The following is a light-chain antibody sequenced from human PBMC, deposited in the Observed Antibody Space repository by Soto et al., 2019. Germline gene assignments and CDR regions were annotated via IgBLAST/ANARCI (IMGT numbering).Light chain of an antibody. V-gene: IGKV1-12*01. CDR2: GAS. J-gene: IGKJ3*01. Sequence: DIQMTQSPPSLSASVGDRVTIICRASQDIRGWLAWYQKKPGKGPKLLIHGASNLQSGVPSRFSGSGSGTEFTLTINNLQAEHFATYFCQQANKFPRDFGPGTTVEIK. CDR3: QQANKFPRD. CDR1: QDIRGW.